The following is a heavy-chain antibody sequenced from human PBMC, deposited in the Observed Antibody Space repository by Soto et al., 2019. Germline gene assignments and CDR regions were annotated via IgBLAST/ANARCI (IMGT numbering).Heavy chain of an antibody. CDR3: ARVSRGLYYFYYMDV. V-gene: IGHV4-59*08. Sequence: QVQLQESGPGLVKPSETLSLTCTVSGGSISSYYWSWIRQPPGKGLEWIGYIYYSGSTNYNSSLKSRVTISLDTSKNQFSLKLSSVTAVDTAVYYCARVSRGLYYFYYMDVWGKGTTVTVSS. CDR1: GGSISSYY. J-gene: IGHJ6*03. CDR2: IYYSGST.